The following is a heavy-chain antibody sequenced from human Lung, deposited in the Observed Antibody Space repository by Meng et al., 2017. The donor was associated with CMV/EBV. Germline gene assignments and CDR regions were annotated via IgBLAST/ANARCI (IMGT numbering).Heavy chain of an antibody. J-gene: IGHJ5*02. D-gene: IGHD6-13*01. CDR2: ISAYNGNT. CDR1: GYNFTSYG. CDR3: AASSSSWYQNWFDP. Sequence: QVQLVQSGAEVKNPGASVKVSCKASGYNFTSYGISWVRQAPGQGLEWMGWISAYNGNTNYAQKLQGRVTMTTDTSTSTAYMELRSLRSDDTAVYYCAASSSSWYQNWFDPWGQGTLVTVSS. V-gene: IGHV1-18*01.